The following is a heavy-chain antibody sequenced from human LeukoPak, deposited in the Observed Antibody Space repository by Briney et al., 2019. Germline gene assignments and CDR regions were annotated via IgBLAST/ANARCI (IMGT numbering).Heavy chain of an antibody. Sequence: GGSLRLSCAASGFTFSSYAMSWVRQAPGKGLEWVSAISGSDGSTYYADSVKGRFTISRDNSKNTLYLQMNSLRAEDTAVYYCAKDMEATVTINWFDPWGQGTLVTVSS. D-gene: IGHD4-17*01. CDR3: AKDMEATVTINWFDP. V-gene: IGHV3-23*01. J-gene: IGHJ5*02. CDR2: ISGSDGST. CDR1: GFTFSSYA.